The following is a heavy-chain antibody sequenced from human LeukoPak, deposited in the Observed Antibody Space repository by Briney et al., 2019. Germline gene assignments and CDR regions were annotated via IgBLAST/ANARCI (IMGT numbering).Heavy chain of an antibody. J-gene: IGHJ3*02. D-gene: IGHD6-13*01. Sequence: SETLSLTCTVSGGSISSSSYYWGWIRQPPGKGLEWIGSIYYSGSTYYNPSLKSRVTISVDTSKNQFSLKLSSVTAADTAVYYCARERPDSSSWYSPQAFDIWGQGTMVTVSS. CDR2: IYYSGST. V-gene: IGHV4-39*07. CDR3: ARERPDSSSWYSPQAFDI. CDR1: GGSISSSSYY.